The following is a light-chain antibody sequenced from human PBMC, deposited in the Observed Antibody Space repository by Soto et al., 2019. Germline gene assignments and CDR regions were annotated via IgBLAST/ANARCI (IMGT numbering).Light chain of an antibody. CDR3: LQDYNYPYT. J-gene: IGKJ2*01. CDR1: QGIRND. Sequence: AIQMTQSPSSLSASVGDRVTITCRASQGIRNDLGWYQQKPGKAPKLLIYAASSLQSGVPSRFSGSGAGTDFTLTISSLQPDDFATYYCLQDYNYPYTFGQGTKLEIK. CDR2: AAS. V-gene: IGKV1-6*01.